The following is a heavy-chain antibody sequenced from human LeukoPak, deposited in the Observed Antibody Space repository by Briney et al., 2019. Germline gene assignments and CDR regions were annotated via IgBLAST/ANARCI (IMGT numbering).Heavy chain of an antibody. CDR3: ANRFGELLWVFDY. Sequence: GESLRLSCAASGFTFSSYGMHWVRQAPGKGLEWVAFIRYDGSNKYYADSVKGRFTISRDNSKNTLYLQMNSLRAEDTAVYYCANRFGELLWVFDYWGQGTLVTVSS. V-gene: IGHV3-30*02. CDR2: IRYDGSNK. D-gene: IGHD3-10*01. CDR1: GFTFSSYG. J-gene: IGHJ4*02.